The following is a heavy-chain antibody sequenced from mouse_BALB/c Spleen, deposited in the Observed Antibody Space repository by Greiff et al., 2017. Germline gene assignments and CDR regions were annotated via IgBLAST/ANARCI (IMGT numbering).Heavy chain of an antibody. D-gene: IGHD2-2*01. CDR1: GFTFTDYY. CDR3: ARAGYHYAMDY. V-gene: IGHV7-3*02. Sequence: EVKLMESGGGLVQPGGSLRLSCATSGFTFTDYYMSWVRQPPGKALEWLGFIRNKANGYTTEYSASVKGRFTISRDNSQSILYLQMNTLRAEDSATYYGARAGYHYAMDYWGQGTSVTVSS. J-gene: IGHJ4*01. CDR2: IRNKANGYTT.